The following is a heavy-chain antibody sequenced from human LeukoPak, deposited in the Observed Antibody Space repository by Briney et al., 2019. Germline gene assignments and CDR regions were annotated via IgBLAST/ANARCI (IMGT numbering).Heavy chain of an antibody. D-gene: IGHD3-22*01. CDR1: GFTFSSYA. J-gene: IGHJ3*02. CDR2: ISNNGGST. Sequence: GGSLRLSCAASGFTFSSYAMHWVRQAPGKGLEYVSAISNNGGSTYYANSVKGRFTISRDNSKNTLYLQMGSLRAEDMAVYYCASAHVKDRSGYYAFDIWGQGTMVTVSS. V-gene: IGHV3-64*01. CDR3: ASAHVKDRSGYYAFDI.